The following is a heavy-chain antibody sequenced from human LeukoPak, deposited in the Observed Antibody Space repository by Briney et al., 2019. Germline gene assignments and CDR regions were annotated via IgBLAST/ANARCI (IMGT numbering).Heavy chain of an antibody. CDR2: IIPIFGTA. CDR1: GGTFSSYA. D-gene: IGHD4-23*01. V-gene: IGHV1-69*13. CDR3: ARVPPGHGGNSILFDY. Sequence: SVKVSCKASGGTFSSYAISWVRQAPGQGLEWMGGIIPIFGTANYAQKFQGRVTITADESTSTAYMELSSLRSEDTAVYYCARVPPGHGGNSILFDYWGQGTLVTVSS. J-gene: IGHJ4*02.